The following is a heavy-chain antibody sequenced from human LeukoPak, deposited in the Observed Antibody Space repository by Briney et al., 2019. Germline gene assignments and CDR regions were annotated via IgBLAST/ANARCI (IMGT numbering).Heavy chain of an antibody. J-gene: IGHJ4*02. D-gene: IGHD4-17*01. CDR2: INYSGRT. V-gene: IGHV4-39*01. Sequence: SEALSLTCTVSGGSISSGSHYWGWIRQPPGKGLEWIGSINYSGRTYYNPSLKSRVTIFVDRSKNQFSLKMSSVTAADTAVYYCARQGDYGDQPFDYWGQGTLVTVSS. CDR3: ARQGDYGDQPFDY. CDR1: GGSISSGSHY.